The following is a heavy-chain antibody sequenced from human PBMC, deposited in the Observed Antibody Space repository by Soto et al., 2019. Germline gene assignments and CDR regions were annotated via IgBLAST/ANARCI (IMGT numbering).Heavy chain of an antibody. CDR2: ISVYNGNT. CDR1: CYTFSNYG. D-gene: IGHD6-19*01. J-gene: IGHJ4*02. V-gene: IGHV1-18*01. Sequence: GASVKVSCKDSCYTFSNYGISWMRQSPGQGLEWMGWISVYNGNTNYAQNLQGRVTMTTDTSTSTAYMELRSLRSDDTALYYCARVKGIAVAGPPIDCWGQGTLVTVSS. CDR3: ARVKGIAVAGPPIDC.